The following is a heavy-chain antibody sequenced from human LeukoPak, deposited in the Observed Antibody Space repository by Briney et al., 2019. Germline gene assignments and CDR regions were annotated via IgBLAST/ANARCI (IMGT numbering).Heavy chain of an antibody. CDR3: AREGYTSDYAGAFDI. CDR1: GSTLRNYI. CDR2: MSIIDDSI. D-gene: IGHD2-2*01. V-gene: IGHV3-23*01. J-gene: IGHJ3*02. Sequence: GGSLRLSCVASGSTLRNYIMTWVRQAPGKGLEWVSSMSIIDDSIYYADSVKGRFTISRDNSKSTLSLQMSSLRAGDTGVYYCAREGYTSDYAGAFDIWGQGSVVTVSS.